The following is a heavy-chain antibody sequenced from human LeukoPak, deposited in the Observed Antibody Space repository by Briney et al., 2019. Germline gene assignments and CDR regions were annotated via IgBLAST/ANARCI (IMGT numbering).Heavy chain of an antibody. V-gene: IGHV3-53*01. CDR1: GFTVSSNY. CDR3: AKASAFQRGGGKVYYYGMDV. CDR2: IYSGGST. Sequence: GGSLRLSCAASGFTVSSNYMSWVRQAPGKGLEWVSIIYSGGSTYYADSVKGRFTISRDNSKNTLYLQMNSLRAEDTAVYYCAKASAFQRGGGKVYYYGMDVWGQGTTVTVSS. J-gene: IGHJ6*02. D-gene: IGHD4-23*01.